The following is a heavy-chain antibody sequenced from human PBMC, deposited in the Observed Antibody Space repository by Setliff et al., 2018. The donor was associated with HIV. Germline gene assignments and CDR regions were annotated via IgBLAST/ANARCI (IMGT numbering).Heavy chain of an antibody. V-gene: IGHV4-59*08. CDR3: VRIYNDLENYYHHYYYMDV. J-gene: IGHJ6*03. D-gene: IGHD1-1*01. Sequence: PSETLSLTCTVSGGSMSSYYWSWIRQPPGKGLEWIGYIYYSGSTNYNPSLKSRVTISVDTYKNQFSLNLRSVTAADTAVYYCVRIYNDLENYYHHYYYMDVWGKGTTVTVSS. CDR2: IYYSGST. CDR1: GGSMSSYY.